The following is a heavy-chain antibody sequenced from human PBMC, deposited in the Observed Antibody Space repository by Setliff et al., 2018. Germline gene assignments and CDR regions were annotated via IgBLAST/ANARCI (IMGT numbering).Heavy chain of an antibody. D-gene: IGHD3-3*01. J-gene: IGHJ5*02. V-gene: IGHV4-59*08. CDR2: IYYSGST. CDR3: ARGGPTLTISRVLVVSSFDP. CDR1: GGSISSYY. Sequence: SETLSLTCTVSGGSISSYYWSWIRQSPGKGLEWIGYIYYSGSTNYNPSLKSRVTISVDTSKDQFSLKLSSVTAADTATYYCARGGPTLTISRVLVVSSFDPWGQGSRVTVSS.